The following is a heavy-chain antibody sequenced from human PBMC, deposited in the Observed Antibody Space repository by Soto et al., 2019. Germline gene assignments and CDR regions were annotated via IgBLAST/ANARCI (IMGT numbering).Heavy chain of an antibody. V-gene: IGHV3-30*03. CDR1: IFTFSDYG. J-gene: IGHJ5*02. CDR2: ISYDGTKE. CDR3: AREGSSMIVVNNWFAT. D-gene: IGHD3-22*01. Sequence: VHLVESGGGVVQVGKSLRLSCAASIFTFSDYGMDWVRQAPGKGLEWVAFISYDGTKELYADSVKGRFAISRDNSQNTLYLQMNSLRTEDTAVYYCAREGSSMIVVNNWFATWGQGTLVTVSS.